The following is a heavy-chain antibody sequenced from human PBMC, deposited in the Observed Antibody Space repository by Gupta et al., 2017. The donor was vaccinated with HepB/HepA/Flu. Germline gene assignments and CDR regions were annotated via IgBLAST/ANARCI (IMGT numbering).Heavy chain of an antibody. V-gene: IGHV4-31*03. CDR3: ARYNDNNDALDC. CDR1: GGSISINNYY. J-gene: IGHJ4*02. D-gene: IGHD1-1*01. CDR2: IYYSGSA. Sequence: QVQLQESGPGLVKPSQTLSLTCSFSGGSISINNYYWSWIRQHPGKGLEWIGYIYYSGSAYYNPSLQSRITISVDTSKNQFSLKLTSVTAADTAVYYCARYNDNNDALDCWGQGNLVTVSS.